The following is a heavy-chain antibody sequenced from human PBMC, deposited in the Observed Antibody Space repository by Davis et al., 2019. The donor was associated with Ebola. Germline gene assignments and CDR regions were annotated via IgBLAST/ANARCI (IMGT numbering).Heavy chain of an antibody. J-gene: IGHJ4*02. D-gene: IGHD3-3*01. CDR3: ARGVMDFHDGRGYYLRSFES. V-gene: IGHV1-3*01. CDR2: INSGNGNT. Sequence: ASVKVSCKASGYVFSTYAMHWVRQAPRQRLEWMGWINSGNGNTEYSQKFQGRVSITRDTSATTGYMELSSLRSEDTAVYYCARGVMDFHDGRGYYLRSFESWGQGTLVTVSS. CDR1: GYVFSTYA.